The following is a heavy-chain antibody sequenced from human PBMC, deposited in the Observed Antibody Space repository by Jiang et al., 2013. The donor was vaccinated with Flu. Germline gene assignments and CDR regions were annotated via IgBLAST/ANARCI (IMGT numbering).Heavy chain of an antibody. CDR2: INPNSGGT. V-gene: IGHV1-2*04. Sequence: SGAEVKKPGASVKVSCKASGYTFTGYYMHWVRQAPGQGLEWMGWINPNSGGTNYAQKFQGWVTMTRDTSISTAYMELSRLRSDDTAVYYCARDGFPGSYAVNYYYYYGMDVWGQGTTVTVSS. CDR1: GYTFTGYY. CDR3: ARDGFPGSYAVNYYYYYGMDV. D-gene: IGHD1-26*01. J-gene: IGHJ6*02.